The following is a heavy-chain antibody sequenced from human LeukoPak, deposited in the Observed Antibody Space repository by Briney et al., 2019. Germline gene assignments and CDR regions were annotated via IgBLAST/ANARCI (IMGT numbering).Heavy chain of an antibody. CDR1: VGSISSGVYY. CDR3: ARDPDGGLNWFDP. V-gene: IGHV4-30-2*01. Sequence: SQTLSLTCTVSVGSISSGVYYWSWIRQPPGKGLEWIGYIYHSWSTYYNPSLKSRVTISVDRCKNQFSLKLNSVTAAATAVYYCARDPDGGLNWFDPWGQGTLVTASS. CDR2: IYHSWST. J-gene: IGHJ5*02. D-gene: IGHD4-23*01.